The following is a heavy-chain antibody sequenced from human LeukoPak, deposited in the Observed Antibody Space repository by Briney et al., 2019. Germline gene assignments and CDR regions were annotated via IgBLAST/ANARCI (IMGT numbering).Heavy chain of an antibody. D-gene: IGHD6-13*01. CDR2: IKSKTDGGTT. J-gene: IGHJ5*02. CDR3: AKYSSPNWFDP. CDR1: GFTFSNAW. Sequence: GGSLRLSCAASGFTFSNAWMNWVRQAPGKGLEWVGRIKSKTDGGTTDYAAPVKGRFTISRDNAKNSLYLQMNSLRAEDTAVYYCAKYSSPNWFDPWGQGTLVTVSS. V-gene: IGHV3-15*07.